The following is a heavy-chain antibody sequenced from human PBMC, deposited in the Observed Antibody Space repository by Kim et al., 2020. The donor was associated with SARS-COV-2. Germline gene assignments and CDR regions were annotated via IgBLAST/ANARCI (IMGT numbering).Heavy chain of an antibody. CDR1: GGSISSSSYY. V-gene: IGHV4-39*01. Sequence: SETLSLTCTVSGGSISSSSYYWGWIRQPPGKGLEWIGSIYYSGSTYYNPSLKSRVTISVDTSKNQFSLKLSSVTAADTAVYYCARLSGSYYFDYWGQGTLVTVSS. J-gene: IGHJ4*02. CDR3: ARLSGSYYFDY. CDR2: IYYSGST. D-gene: IGHD1-26*01.